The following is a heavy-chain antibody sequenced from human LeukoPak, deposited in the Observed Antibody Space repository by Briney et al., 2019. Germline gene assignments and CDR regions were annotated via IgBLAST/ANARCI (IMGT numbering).Heavy chain of an antibody. CDR3: ARDQGTYYDILTGYYVMSYFDY. V-gene: IGHV1-18*01. CDR1: GYTLTSYG. CDR2: ISAYKGNT. J-gene: IGHJ4*02. D-gene: IGHD3-9*01. Sequence: ASVKVSCKASGYTLTSYGISWVRQAPGQGVEWMGWISAYKGNTNYAQKLQGRVTMTTDTSTSTAYMELRSLRSDDTAVYYCARDQGTYYDILTGYYVMSYFDYWGQGTLVTVSS.